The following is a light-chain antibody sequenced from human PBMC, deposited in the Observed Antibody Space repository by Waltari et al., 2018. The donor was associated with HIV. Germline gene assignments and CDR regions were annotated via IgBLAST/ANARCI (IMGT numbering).Light chain of an antibody. V-gene: IGLV2-11*01. CDR2: EVI. J-gene: IGLJ2*01. CDR1: SSDVGGYNY. Sequence: QSALTQPRSVSGSPGQSVTISCTGTSSDVGGYNYVSWYQQHPGKAPNRMIYEVIKRPSGVPDRFSGSKAGNTASLTIYGLQAEDEADYYCCSYAGSYTCDVVFGGGTKLTVL. CDR3: CSYAGSYTCDVV.